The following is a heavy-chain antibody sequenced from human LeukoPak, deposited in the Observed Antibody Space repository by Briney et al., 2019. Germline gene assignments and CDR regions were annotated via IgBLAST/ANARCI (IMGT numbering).Heavy chain of an antibody. CDR1: GGTFSSYA. CDR2: IIPILGIA. V-gene: IGHV1-69*04. Sequence: ASVKVSCKASGGTFSSYAISWVRQAPGQGLEWMGRIIPILGIANYAQKFQGRVTITADKSTSTAYMELSSLRSEDTAVYYCATQDSSGYYFDYWGQGTLVTVSS. D-gene: IGHD3-22*01. J-gene: IGHJ4*02. CDR3: ATQDSSGYYFDY.